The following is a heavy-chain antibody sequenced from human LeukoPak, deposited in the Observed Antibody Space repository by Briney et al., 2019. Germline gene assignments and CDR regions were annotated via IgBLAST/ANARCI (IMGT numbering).Heavy chain of an antibody. CDR2: IYSGGST. CDR3: ARGDWYSFDH. CDR1: GFTVSSNY. J-gene: IGHJ4*02. V-gene: IGHV3-53*01. Sequence: GGSLRLSCAASGFTVSSNYMSWVRQAPGKGLEWVSVIYSGGSTYYADSVKGRFTISRDNAKNSLYMEMNSLRAEDTAVYYCARGDWYSFDHWGQGTLVTVSS. D-gene: IGHD6-19*01.